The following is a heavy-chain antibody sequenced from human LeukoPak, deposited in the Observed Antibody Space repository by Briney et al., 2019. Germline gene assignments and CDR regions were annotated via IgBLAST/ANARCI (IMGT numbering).Heavy chain of an antibody. D-gene: IGHD3-22*01. CDR1: GFTFSDFW. CDR2: IKQDGSEK. V-gene: IGHV3-7*01. Sequence: PGGSLRLSCAASGFTFSDFWMTWVRQAPGKGLEWVANIKQDGSEKDYVDSVKGRFTLSRDNANNSLFLQMNSLRGDDAAVYYCAREPLDTSGYYYGTLDYWGQGTLVTVSS. CDR3: AREPLDTSGYYYGTLDY. J-gene: IGHJ4*02.